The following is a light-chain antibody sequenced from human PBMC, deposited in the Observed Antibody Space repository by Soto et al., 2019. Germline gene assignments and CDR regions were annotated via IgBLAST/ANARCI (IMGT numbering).Light chain of an antibody. Sequence: EVVMTQSPATLSVSPGERATLSCRASQSVSSNLAWYQQKPGQAPRLLIYGASTRATGIPARFSGSGSGTDFTLTISSLQSEDFAVYYCQQYNNWPLTFGQGTKVDNK. CDR3: QQYNNWPLT. J-gene: IGKJ1*01. V-gene: IGKV3-15*01. CDR2: GAS. CDR1: QSVSSN.